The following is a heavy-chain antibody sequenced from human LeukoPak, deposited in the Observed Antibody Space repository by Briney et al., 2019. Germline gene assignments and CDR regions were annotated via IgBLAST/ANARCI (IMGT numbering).Heavy chain of an antibody. CDR2: INPSGGST. CDR1: GYTFTSYY. D-gene: IGHD1-26*01. J-gene: IGHJ4*02. CDR3: ARAPHSGSYSSSNGFDY. Sequence: ASVKVSCKASGYTFTSYYMHWVRQAPGQGLEWMGIINPSGGSTSYAQKFQGRVTMTRDTSTSTVYMELSSLRSEDTAVYCCARAPHSGSYSSSNGFDYWGQGTLVTVSS. V-gene: IGHV1-46*01.